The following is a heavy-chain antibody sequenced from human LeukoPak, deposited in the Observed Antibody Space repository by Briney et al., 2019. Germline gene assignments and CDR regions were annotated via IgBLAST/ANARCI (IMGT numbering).Heavy chain of an antibody. J-gene: IGHJ4*02. Sequence: LRLSCATSGFTFSAYWMSWVRQAPGKGLEWIGSIYYSGSTYYNPSLKSRVTISVDTSKNQFSLKLSSVTAADTAVYYCARDRDGDYFTDYWGQGTLVTVSS. CDR3: ARDRDGDYFTDY. CDR2: IYYSGST. CDR1: GFTFSAYW. D-gene: IGHD4-17*01. V-gene: IGHV4-34*09.